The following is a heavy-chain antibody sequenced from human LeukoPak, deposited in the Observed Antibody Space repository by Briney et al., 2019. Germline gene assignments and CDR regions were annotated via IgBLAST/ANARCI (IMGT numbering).Heavy chain of an antibody. CDR3: AREWAYCSGGSCYNWFDP. V-gene: IGHV4-30-2*01. CDR1: GGSISSGGYS. CDR2: IYRSGST. J-gene: IGHJ5*02. Sequence: SETLSLTCAVPGGSISSGGYSWSWIRQPPGKGLEWIGYIYRSGSTYYNPSLKSRVTISVDRSKNQFSLKLSSVTAADTAVYYCAREWAYCSGGSCYNWFDPWGQGTLVTVSS. D-gene: IGHD2-15*01.